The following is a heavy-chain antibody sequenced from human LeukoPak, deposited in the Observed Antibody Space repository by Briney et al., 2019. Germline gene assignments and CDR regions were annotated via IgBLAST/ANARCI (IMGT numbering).Heavy chain of an antibody. CDR2: ISGSGYYS. V-gene: IGHV3-23*01. J-gene: IGHJ4*02. CDR1: EFTFDNYA. CDR3: ARDRQQLGYFDY. Sequence: GGSLRLSCAASEFTFDNYAMSWVRQAPGKGLEWVSVISGSGYYSYYADSVKGRFTVSRDNSKNTLYLQMNSLRAEDTAVYYCARDRQQLGYFDYWGQGTLVTVSS. D-gene: IGHD6-13*01.